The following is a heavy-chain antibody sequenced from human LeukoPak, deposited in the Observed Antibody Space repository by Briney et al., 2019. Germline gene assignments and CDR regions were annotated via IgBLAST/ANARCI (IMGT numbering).Heavy chain of an antibody. CDR1: GYTFTSYY. J-gene: IGHJ6*02. CDR2: INPSGGST. Sequence: ASVKVSCKASGYTFTSYYMHWVRQAPGQGLEWMGIINPSGGSTSYAQKFQGRVTKTRDTSTSTVYMELSSLRSEDTAVYYCARDVSPYYYYYGMDVWGQGTTVTVSS. CDR3: ARDVSPYYYYYGMDV. V-gene: IGHV1-46*01.